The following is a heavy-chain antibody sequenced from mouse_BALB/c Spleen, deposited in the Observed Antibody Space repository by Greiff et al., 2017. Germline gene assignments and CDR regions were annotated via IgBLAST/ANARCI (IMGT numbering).Heavy chain of an antibody. D-gene: IGHD2-1*01. CDR3: ARGYYGNLYYAMDY. J-gene: IGHJ4*01. CDR1: GYAFSSSW. V-gene: IGHV1-82*01. Sequence: VQLQQSGPELVKPGASVKISCKASGYAFSSSWMNWVKQRPGQGLEWIGRIYPGDGDTNYNGKFKGKATLTADKSSSTAYMQLSSLTSVDSAVYFCARGYYGNLYYAMDYWGQGTSVTVSS. CDR2: IYPGDGDT.